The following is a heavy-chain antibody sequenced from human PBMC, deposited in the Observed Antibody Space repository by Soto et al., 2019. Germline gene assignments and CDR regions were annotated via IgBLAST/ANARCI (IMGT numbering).Heavy chain of an antibody. J-gene: IGHJ6*02. CDR1: GYTFTSYA. CDR2: INAGNGNT. V-gene: IGHV1-3*01. Sequence: ASVKVSCKASGYTFTSYAMHWVRQAPGQRLEWMGWINAGNGNTKYSQKFQGRVTITRDTSASTAYMELSSLRSEDTAVYYCARSTYYYDSSGHYYFDYYGMDVWGQGTTVTVSS. D-gene: IGHD3-22*01. CDR3: ARSTYYYDSSGHYYFDYYGMDV.